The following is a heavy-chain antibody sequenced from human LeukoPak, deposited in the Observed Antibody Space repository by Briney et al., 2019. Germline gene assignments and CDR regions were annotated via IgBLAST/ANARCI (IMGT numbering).Heavy chain of an antibody. CDR3: ARGTMFPYYFDY. CDR2: ISSSSSYI. Sequence: PGGSLRLSCAASGFKFSSYSMEWVRQAPGKGLEWVSFISSSSSYIYYADSLKGRFTISRDNAKNSLYLQMNSLRAEDTAVYYCARGTMFPYYFDYWGQGTLVTVSS. J-gene: IGHJ4*02. V-gene: IGHV3-21*01. D-gene: IGHD3-10*02. CDR1: GFKFSSYS.